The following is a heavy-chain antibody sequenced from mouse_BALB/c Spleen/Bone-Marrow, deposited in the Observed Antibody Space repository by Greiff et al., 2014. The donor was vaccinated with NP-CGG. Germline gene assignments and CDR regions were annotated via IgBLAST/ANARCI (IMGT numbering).Heavy chain of an antibody. J-gene: IGHJ2*01. CDR1: GDSITSGY. CDR2: ISYSGNT. D-gene: IGHD2-3*01. CDR3: ATYDGCCFDY. Sequence: VQLEQSGPSLVKPSQTLSLTCSVTGDSITSGYWNWIRKFPGNNLEYMGYISYSGNTYYNPSLKSRISITRDTSKNQYYLQLNSVTTEDSATYYCATYDGCCFDYWGQGTTLTVSS. V-gene: IGHV3-8*02.